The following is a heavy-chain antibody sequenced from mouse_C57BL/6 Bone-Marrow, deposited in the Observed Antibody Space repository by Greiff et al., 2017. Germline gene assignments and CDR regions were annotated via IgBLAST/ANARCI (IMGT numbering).Heavy chain of an antibody. Sequence: VQLKESGGGLVKPGGSLKLSCAASGFTFSDYGMHWVRQAPEKGLEWVAYISSGSSTIYYADTVKGRFTNARDNAKNTLFLQMTSLRSEDTAMYYCARRLWFFDYWGQGTTLTVSS. D-gene: IGHD2-2*01. CDR3: ARRLWFFDY. CDR2: ISSGSSTI. J-gene: IGHJ2*01. CDR1: GFTFSDYG. V-gene: IGHV5-17*01.